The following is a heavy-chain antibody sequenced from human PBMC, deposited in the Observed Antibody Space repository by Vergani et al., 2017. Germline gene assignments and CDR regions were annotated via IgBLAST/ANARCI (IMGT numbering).Heavy chain of an antibody. CDR3: ARHHEAGGPHFDY. J-gene: IGHJ4*02. Sequence: EVQVLESGGGLVQPGESLKISCKGSGYSFTSCWIGWVHQMPGKGLEWMGIIYPGDSDTRYSPSFQGQVTISADKSISTAYLQWSSLKASDTAMYYCARHHEAGGPHFDYWGQGTLVTVSS. D-gene: IGHD3-16*01. V-gene: IGHV5-51*07. CDR1: GYSFTSCW. CDR2: IYPGDSDT.